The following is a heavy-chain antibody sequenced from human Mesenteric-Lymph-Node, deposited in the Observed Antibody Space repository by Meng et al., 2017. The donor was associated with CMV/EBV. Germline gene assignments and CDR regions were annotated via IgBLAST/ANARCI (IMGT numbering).Heavy chain of an antibody. V-gene: IGHV3-9*01. J-gene: IGHJ3*02. CDR3: AKDEYGFGRDALDI. Sequence: SLKISCAASGFTFDDYAMHWVRQAPGKGLEWVSSISSKSDDIKYGDSVKGRFTISRDNAKNSLFLQMSSLRLEDTAFYYCAKDEYGFGRDALDIWGQGTKVTVSS. CDR1: GFTFDDYA. CDR2: ISSKSDDI. D-gene: IGHD3-3*01.